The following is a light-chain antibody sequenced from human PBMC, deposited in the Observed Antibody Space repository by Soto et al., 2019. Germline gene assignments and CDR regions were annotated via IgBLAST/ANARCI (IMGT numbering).Light chain of an antibody. CDR3: CSYAGSPRYV. CDR2: DVS. CDR1: SSDVGGYNY. J-gene: IGLJ1*01. Sequence: QSALTQPRSVSGSPGQSVTISCTGTSSDVGGYNYVSWYQQHPGKAPKVMIYDVSERPSGVPDRFHGSKSGNTASLTISGLQAEDEADYYCCSYAGSPRYVFGTGTKLTVL. V-gene: IGLV2-11*01.